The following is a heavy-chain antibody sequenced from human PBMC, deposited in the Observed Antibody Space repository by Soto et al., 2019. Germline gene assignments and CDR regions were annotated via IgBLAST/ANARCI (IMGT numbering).Heavy chain of an antibody. CDR3: TGEVASGY. J-gene: IGHJ4*02. CDR2: ISRDGGTK. Sequence: QVQLVESGGGVVQPGRSLRLSCAVPGFTVSTYGMHWVRQAPGKGLEWVAVISRDGGTKYYADSVKGRFTISRDNSRNTLFLEMNNLRGDDMGVYYCTGEVASGYWGQGTLVTVSS. CDR1: GFTVSTYG. D-gene: IGHD2-8*02. V-gene: IGHV3-30*03.